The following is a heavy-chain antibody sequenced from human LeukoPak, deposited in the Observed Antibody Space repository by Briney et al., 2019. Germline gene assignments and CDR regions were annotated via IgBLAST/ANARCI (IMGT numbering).Heavy chain of an antibody. CDR3: AKDMDGGYGYGLVQSDYGMDV. Sequence: GGSLRLSCAASGFTFDDYAMHWVRQAPGKGLEWVSGISWNSGSIGYADSVKGQFTISRDNAKNSLYLQMNSLRAEDTALYYCAKDMDGGYGYGLVQSDYGMDVWGQGTTVTVSS. CDR2: ISWNSGSI. CDR1: GFTFDDYA. V-gene: IGHV3-9*01. D-gene: IGHD5-18*01. J-gene: IGHJ6*02.